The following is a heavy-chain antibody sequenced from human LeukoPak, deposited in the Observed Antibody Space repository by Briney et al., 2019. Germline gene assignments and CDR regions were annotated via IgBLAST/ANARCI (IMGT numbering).Heavy chain of an antibody. Sequence: SETLSLTCAVSGGSISSGGYSWSWIRQPPGKGLEWIGYIYYSGSTYYNPSLKSRVTISVDTSKNQFSLKLSSVTAADTAVYYCARDFPYYGSGSYYNVNAFDIWGQGTMVTVSS. V-gene: IGHV4-30-4*07. CDR2: IYYSGST. J-gene: IGHJ3*02. D-gene: IGHD3-10*01. CDR1: GGSISSGGYS. CDR3: ARDFPYYGSGSYYNVNAFDI.